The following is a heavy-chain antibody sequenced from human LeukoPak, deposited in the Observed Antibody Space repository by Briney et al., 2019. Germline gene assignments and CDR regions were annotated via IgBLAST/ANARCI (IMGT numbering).Heavy chain of an antibody. J-gene: IGHJ5*02. CDR3: AKDRAFVNCCNWFDP. CDR1: GFTFSSYG. D-gene: IGHD1-1*01. CDR2: ISYDGSNK. V-gene: IGHV3-30*18. Sequence: GGSLRLSCAASGFTFSSYGMHWVRQAPGKGLEWVAVISYDGSNKYYADSVKGRFTISRDNSKNTLYLQMNSLRAEDTAVYYCAKDRAFVNCCNWFDPWGQGTLVTVSS.